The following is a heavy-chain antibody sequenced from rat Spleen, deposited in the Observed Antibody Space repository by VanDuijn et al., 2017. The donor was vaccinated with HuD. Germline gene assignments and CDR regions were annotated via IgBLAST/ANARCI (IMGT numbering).Heavy chain of an antibody. D-gene: IGHD2-2*01. Sequence: EVQLVESGGGLVQPGRSLRLSCVASGFTFNNYWMTWIRQAPGKGLEWVASITNTGGSTYYRDSVKGRFSITRDNANNTLFLQMDSLRSEDTATYYCAGAGYLRDWYFDFWGPGTMVAVSS. J-gene: IGHJ1*01. CDR1: GFTFNNYW. V-gene: IGHV5-31*01. CDR3: AGAGYLRDWYFDF. CDR2: ITNTGGST.